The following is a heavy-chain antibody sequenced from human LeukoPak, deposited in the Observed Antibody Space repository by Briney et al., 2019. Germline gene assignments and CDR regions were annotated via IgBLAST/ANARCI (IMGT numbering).Heavy chain of an antibody. CDR2: IYYSGST. D-gene: IGHD3-22*01. V-gene: IGHV4-59*01. CDR3: ARLDYYDIGGMGWFDP. Sequence: SETLSLTCTVSGGSISSYYWSWIRQPPGKGLEWIGYIYYSGSTNYNPSLKSRVTISVDTSKNQFSLKLGSVTAADTAVYYCARLDYYDIGGMGWFDPWGQGTLVTVSS. CDR1: GGSISSYY. J-gene: IGHJ5*02.